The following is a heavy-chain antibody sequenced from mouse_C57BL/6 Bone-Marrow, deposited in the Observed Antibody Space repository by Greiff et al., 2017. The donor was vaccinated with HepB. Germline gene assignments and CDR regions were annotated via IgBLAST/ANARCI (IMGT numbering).Heavy chain of an antibody. CDR2: ILPGSGST. Sequence: QVQLKESGAELMKPGASVKLSCKATGYTFTGYWIEWVKQRPGHGLEWIGEILPGSGSTNYNEKFKGKATFTADTSSNTAYMQLSSLTTEDSAIYYCARLDGSSFAYWGQGTLVTVSA. CDR1: GYTFTGYW. D-gene: IGHD1-1*01. V-gene: IGHV1-9*01. J-gene: IGHJ3*01. CDR3: ARLDGSSFAY.